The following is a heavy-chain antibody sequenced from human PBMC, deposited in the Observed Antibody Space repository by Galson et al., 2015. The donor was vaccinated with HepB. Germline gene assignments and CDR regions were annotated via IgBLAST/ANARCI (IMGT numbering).Heavy chain of an antibody. Sequence: GSTYYNPSLKSRVTISVDTSKNQFSLKLSSVTAADTAVYYCARERGMGDYYDSSGYYFRYFDLWGRGTLVTVSS. CDR3: ARERGMGDYYDSSGYYFRYFDL. V-gene: IGHV4-31*02. D-gene: IGHD3-22*01. J-gene: IGHJ2*01. CDR2: GST.